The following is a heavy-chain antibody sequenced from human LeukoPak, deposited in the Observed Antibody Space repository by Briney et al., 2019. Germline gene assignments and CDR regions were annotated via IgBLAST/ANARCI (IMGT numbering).Heavy chain of an antibody. J-gene: IGHJ6*02. CDR1: GFTFSSYA. V-gene: IGHV3-23*01. Sequence: GGSLRLSCAASGFTFSSYAMSWVRQAPGKGLEWVSAISGSGGSTYYADSVKGRFTISRDNSKNTLYLQMNSLRAEDTAVYYCAKGARGVRGVIPYYYGMDVWGQGTTVTVSS. CDR3: AKGARGVRGVIPYYYGMDV. D-gene: IGHD3-10*01. CDR2: ISGSGGST.